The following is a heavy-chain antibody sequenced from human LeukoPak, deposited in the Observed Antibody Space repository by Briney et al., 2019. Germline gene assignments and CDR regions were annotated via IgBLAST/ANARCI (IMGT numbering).Heavy chain of an antibody. Sequence: GESLKISCKGSGYSFTSYWISWVRQMPGKGLEWMGRIDPSDSYTNYSPSFQGHVTISADKSISTAYLQWSSLKASDTAMYYCARPNITSYYDSRGYDGFDVWGQGTMVTVSS. CDR2: IDPSDSYT. D-gene: IGHD3-22*01. V-gene: IGHV5-10-1*01. CDR3: ARPNITSYYDSRGYDGFDV. J-gene: IGHJ3*01. CDR1: GYSFTSYW.